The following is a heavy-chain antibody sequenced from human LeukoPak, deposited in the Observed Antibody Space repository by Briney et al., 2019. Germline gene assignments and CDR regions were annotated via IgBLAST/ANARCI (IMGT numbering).Heavy chain of an antibody. CDR3: ARSVYYYYMDG. Sequence: VGSLRLSCAASGFTFSSYWMSWVRQAPGKGLEWVANIKQDGSEKYYVDSVKGRFTISRDNAKNSLYLQMNSLSAEDTAVYYCARSVYYYYMDGWGKGTTVTASS. J-gene: IGHJ6*03. CDR1: GFTFSSYW. V-gene: IGHV3-7*01. CDR2: IKQDGSEK.